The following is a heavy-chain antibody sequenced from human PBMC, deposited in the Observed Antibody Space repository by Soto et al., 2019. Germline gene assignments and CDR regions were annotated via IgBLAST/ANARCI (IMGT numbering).Heavy chain of an antibody. Sequence: SETLSLTCDVSRYSINNNNWWSWVRQPPGGGLEWIGELHHGGSTNYNPSLESRATFSVDISKNQFFLKLSSVTAADTAVYYCTKNSAYALDYWGQGTLVTVSS. J-gene: IGHJ4*02. V-gene: IGHV4-4*02. CDR3: TKNSAYALDY. CDR2: LHHGGST. D-gene: IGHD5-12*01. CDR1: RYSINNNNW.